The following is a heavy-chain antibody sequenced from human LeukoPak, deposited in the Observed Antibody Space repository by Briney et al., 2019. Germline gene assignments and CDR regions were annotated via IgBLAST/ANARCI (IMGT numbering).Heavy chain of an antibody. CDR1: GFTFSSYA. Sequence: GGSLRLSCAASGFTFSSYAMNWVRQAPGKGLEWVSTISASGGSTYYFVKGRFTISRDNSKNTLYLQMNSLRAEDTAVYYCGSSTVWYYYYYMDVWGKGTTVTVSS. J-gene: IGHJ6*03. CDR3: GSSTVWYYYYYMDV. CDR2: ISASGGST. V-gene: IGHV3-23*01. D-gene: IGHD6-13*01.